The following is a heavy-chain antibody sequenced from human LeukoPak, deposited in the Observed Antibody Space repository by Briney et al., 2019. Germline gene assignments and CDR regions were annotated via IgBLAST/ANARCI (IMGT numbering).Heavy chain of an antibody. Sequence: GGSLRLSCAASGFTFTNYAMNWVRQAPGKGLEWLSAISSSGGSTYYADSVEGRFTISRDNSKNTLYLQMNSLRAEDTAVYYCAKDQYSSSAYNWFDPWGQGTLVTVSS. CDR1: GFTFTNYA. J-gene: IGHJ5*02. CDR3: AKDQYSSSAYNWFDP. D-gene: IGHD6-6*01. V-gene: IGHV3-23*01. CDR2: ISSSGGST.